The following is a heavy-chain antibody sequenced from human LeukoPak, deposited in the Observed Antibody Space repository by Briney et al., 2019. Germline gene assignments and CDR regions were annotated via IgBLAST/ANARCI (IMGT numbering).Heavy chain of an antibody. J-gene: IGHJ4*02. Sequence: GGSPRLSCAASGFTFCSYSMNWVRPAPGKGLEWVSSISSSSSYIYYADSVKGRFTISRDNAKNSLYLQMNSLRAEDTAVYYCARDLHYGSGNVWGQGTLVTVSS. CDR1: GFTFCSYS. CDR3: ARDLHYGSGNV. V-gene: IGHV3-21*01. D-gene: IGHD3-10*01. CDR2: ISSSSSYI.